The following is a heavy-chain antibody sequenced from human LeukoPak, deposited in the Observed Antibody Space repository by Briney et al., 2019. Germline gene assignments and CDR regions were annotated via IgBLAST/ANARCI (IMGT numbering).Heavy chain of an antibody. D-gene: IGHD4-23*01. V-gene: IGHV4-34*01. CDR3: ARRKRFDYGGFDY. Sequence: SETLSLTCGVHGGSFSGYYWTWIRQSPGKGLEWIGEINYIGSINYNPSLKSRVTISVDTSKNQFSLKLSSVTAADTAVYYCARRKRFDYGGFDYWGQGTLVTVSS. J-gene: IGHJ4*02. CDR1: GGSFSGYY. CDR2: INYIGSI.